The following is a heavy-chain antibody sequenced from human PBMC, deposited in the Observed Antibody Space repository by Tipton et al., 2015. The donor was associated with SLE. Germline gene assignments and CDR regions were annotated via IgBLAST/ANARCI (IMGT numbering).Heavy chain of an antibody. J-gene: IGHJ4*02. CDR1: GDFIRSYY. D-gene: IGHD4-17*01. CDR2: IYDSGST. CDR3: ARHAGDYAYFDS. Sequence: GLVKPSETLSLTCTVSGDFIRSYYWTWIRQPPGKGLEWIGYIYDSGSTSYNPSLKSRVTISEDTSKQQFSLKLSSLTAADTAVYYCARHAGDYAYFDSWGQGTLVTVSS. V-gene: IGHV4-59*08.